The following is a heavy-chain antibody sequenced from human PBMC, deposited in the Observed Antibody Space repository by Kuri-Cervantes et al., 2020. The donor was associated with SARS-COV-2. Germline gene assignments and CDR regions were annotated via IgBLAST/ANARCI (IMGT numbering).Heavy chain of an antibody. CDR3: ARELLAAAGSHAFDI. D-gene: IGHD6-13*01. J-gene: IGHJ3*02. CDR1: GGTFSSYA. Sequence: SVKVSCKASGGTFSSYAISWVRQAPGQGLEWMGRIIPIFGIANYAQKFQGRVTITADKPTSTAYMELSSLRSEDTAVYYCARELLAAAGSHAFDIWGQGTMVTVSS. CDR2: IIPIFGIA. V-gene: IGHV1-69*04.